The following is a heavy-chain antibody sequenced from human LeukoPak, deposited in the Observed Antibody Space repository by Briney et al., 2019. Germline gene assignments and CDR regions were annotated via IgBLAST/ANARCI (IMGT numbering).Heavy chain of an antibody. V-gene: IGHV4-59*01. CDR1: GGSISRYF. J-gene: IGHJ5*02. Sequence: SETLSLTCTVSGGSISRYFWSWIRQPPGKGLEWIGHFSHSGGTNYNPSLKTRVIISADTSNNQFSLKVTSVTATDTAVYYCAREPGVEAWFDPWGQGTLVTVSS. CDR3: AREPGVEAWFDP. CDR2: FSHSGGT. D-gene: IGHD3-10*01.